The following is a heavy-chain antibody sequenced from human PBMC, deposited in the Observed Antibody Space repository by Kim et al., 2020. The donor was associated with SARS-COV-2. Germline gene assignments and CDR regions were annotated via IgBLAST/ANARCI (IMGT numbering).Heavy chain of an antibody. CDR3: ARARFSSSSLAYYGMDV. V-gene: IGHV3-20*01. Sequence: VKGRFTISRDKAKNSLYLQMNSLRAEDTALYHCARARFSSSSLAYYGMDVWGQGTTVTVSS. D-gene: IGHD6-13*01. J-gene: IGHJ6*02.